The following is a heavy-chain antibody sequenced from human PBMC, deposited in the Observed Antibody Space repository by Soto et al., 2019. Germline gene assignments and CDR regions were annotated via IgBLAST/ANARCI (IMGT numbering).Heavy chain of an antibody. Sequence: PGGSLRLSCAASGFTFSSYGMHWVRQAPGKGLEWVAVISYDGSNKHYADSVKGRFTISRDNSKNTLYLQMNSLRAEDTAVYYCAKGEGIYPSYYYYGMDVWGQGTTVTVSS. CDR1: GFTFSSYG. V-gene: IGHV3-30*18. CDR2: ISYDGSNK. CDR3: AKGEGIYPSYYYYGMDV. J-gene: IGHJ6*02. D-gene: IGHD3-16*01.